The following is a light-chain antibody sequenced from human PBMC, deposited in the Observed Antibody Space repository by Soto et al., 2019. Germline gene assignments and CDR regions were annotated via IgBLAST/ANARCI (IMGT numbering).Light chain of an antibody. V-gene: IGKV3-20*01. Sequence: DIVLTQSPGTLSLSPGERATLSCRASQTVRTNYLAWFQHKPGQAPRLLIYGASSRATGIPDRFSGSGSGTDFTLTINRLEPEDFAVYFWQQYSDSPLTFGGGTKMEIK. J-gene: IGKJ4*01. CDR2: GAS. CDR3: QQYSDSPLT. CDR1: QTVRTNY.